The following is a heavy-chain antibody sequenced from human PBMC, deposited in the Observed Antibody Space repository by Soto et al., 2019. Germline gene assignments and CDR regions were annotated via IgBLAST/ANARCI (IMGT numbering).Heavy chain of an antibody. Sequence: ASVKVSCKTSGYSFPDYGVTWVRQAPGEGLQWMGWSAAYNDDTDYAQDFQGRVTMTTDTSTSTAYMELRSLRSDDTAVYFCARSRSSAVVTSDYWGQGTLVTVSS. CDR2: SAAYNDDT. V-gene: IGHV1-18*01. J-gene: IGHJ4*02. CDR1: GYSFPDYG. D-gene: IGHD2-15*01. CDR3: ARSRSSAVVTSDY.